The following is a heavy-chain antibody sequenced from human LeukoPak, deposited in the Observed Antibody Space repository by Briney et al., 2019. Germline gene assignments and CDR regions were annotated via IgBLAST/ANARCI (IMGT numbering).Heavy chain of an antibody. CDR3: AKGWEMSYYYGSGSYLYYFDY. Sequence: GGSLRLSCAASGFTFSSYGMHWVRQAPGKGLEWVAFIRYDGSNKYYADSVKGRFTISRDNSKNTLYLQMNSLRAEDTAVYYCAKGWEMSYYYGSGSYLYYFDYWGQGTLVTVSS. J-gene: IGHJ4*02. CDR1: GFTFSSYG. CDR2: IRYDGSNK. D-gene: IGHD3-10*01. V-gene: IGHV3-30*02.